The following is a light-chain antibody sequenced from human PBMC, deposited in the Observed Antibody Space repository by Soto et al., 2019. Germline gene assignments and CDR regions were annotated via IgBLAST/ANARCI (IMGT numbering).Light chain of an antibody. Sequence: EIVMTQSPATLSVSPGERATLSCRASQSVSSNLACYQQKPGQAPRLLIYGASTRATGIPARFSGSGSGTEFNLTISSLQSEDFAVYYCQQYNNWPQTLGQGTKVEI. CDR2: GAS. V-gene: IGKV3-15*01. CDR1: QSVSSN. CDR3: QQYNNWPQT. J-gene: IGKJ1*01.